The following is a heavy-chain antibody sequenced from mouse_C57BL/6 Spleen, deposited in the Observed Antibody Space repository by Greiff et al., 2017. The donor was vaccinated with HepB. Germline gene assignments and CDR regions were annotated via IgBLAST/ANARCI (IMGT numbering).Heavy chain of an antibody. CDR2: IYPRDGST. J-gene: IGHJ1*03. CDR3: ARSITTVVATGGYFDV. D-gene: IGHD1-1*01. CDR1: GYTFTSYD. Sequence: QVHVKQSGPELVKPGASVKLSCKASGYTFTSYDINWVKQRPGQGLEWIGWIYPRDGSTKYNEKFKGKATLTVDTSSSTAYMELHSLTSEDSAVYFCARSITTVVATGGYFDVWGTGTTVTVSS. V-gene: IGHV1-85*01.